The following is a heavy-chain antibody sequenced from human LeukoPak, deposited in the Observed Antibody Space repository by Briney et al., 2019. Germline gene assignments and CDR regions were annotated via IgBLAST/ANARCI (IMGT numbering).Heavy chain of an antibody. D-gene: IGHD5-18*01. Sequence: GGSLRLSCAASGFTFSSYAMSWVRQAPGKGPEWVSAISGSGGSTYYADSVKGRFAISRDNSKNTLYLQMSSLRADDTAVYYCAKDRTYSYGLYFDYWGQGTLVTVSS. J-gene: IGHJ4*02. CDR1: GFTFSSYA. CDR3: AKDRTYSYGLYFDY. CDR2: ISGSGGST. V-gene: IGHV3-23*01.